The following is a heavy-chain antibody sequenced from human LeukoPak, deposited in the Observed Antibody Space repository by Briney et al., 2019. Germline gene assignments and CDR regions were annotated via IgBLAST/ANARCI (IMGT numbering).Heavy chain of an antibody. CDR3: AKDTTSGWSDY. V-gene: IGHV3-30*18. D-gene: IGHD6-19*01. CDR2: ISFDGRNK. Sequence: GRSLRLSCAASGFIFSSYGMHWVRQAPGKGLEWVAGISFDGRNKFYADSVKGRFTISRDDSKNTLALQMNSLRPEDTAVYYCAKDTTSGWSDYWGQGTLVTVSS. J-gene: IGHJ4*02. CDR1: GFIFSSYG.